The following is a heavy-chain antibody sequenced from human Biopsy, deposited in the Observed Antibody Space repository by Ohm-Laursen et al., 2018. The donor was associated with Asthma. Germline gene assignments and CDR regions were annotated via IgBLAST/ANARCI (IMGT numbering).Heavy chain of an antibody. D-gene: IGHD3-22*01. V-gene: IGHV3-30*03. CDR1: GFVFSQCG. J-gene: IGHJ3*02. CDR2: VSSDGHNK. CDR3: ARQSGQEYGDSIPFDT. Sequence: FLRLSCTASGFVFSQCGMHWVRQGPGKGLEWVTLVSSDGHNKYYEDSVKGRFTISRDNSRNRLYLQINSLTVEDSAVYFCARQSGQEYGDSIPFDTWGQGTKVAVSS.